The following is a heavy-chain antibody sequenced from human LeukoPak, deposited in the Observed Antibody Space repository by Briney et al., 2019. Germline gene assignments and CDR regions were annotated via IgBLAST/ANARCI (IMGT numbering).Heavy chain of an antibody. Sequence: ASVKVSCKASGYTFTGYYLHWVRQAPGQGLEWMGWINPKSGVTNSAQNFQGRVTMTRDTSTSTAYMELRSLRSDDTAVYYCARIPRIMIIVITWGGDAFDIWGQGTMVTVSS. D-gene: IGHD3-22*01. J-gene: IGHJ3*02. V-gene: IGHV1-2*02. CDR2: INPKSGVT. CDR1: GYTFTGYY. CDR3: ARIPRIMIIVITWGGDAFDI.